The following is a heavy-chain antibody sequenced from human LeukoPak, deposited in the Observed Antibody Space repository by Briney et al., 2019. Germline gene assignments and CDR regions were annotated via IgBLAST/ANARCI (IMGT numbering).Heavy chain of an antibody. CDR2: MSNNGGTI. V-gene: IGHV3-11*04. CDR3: ARWELGLDY. CDR1: GFTFTDYY. D-gene: IGHD1-26*01. J-gene: IGHJ4*02. Sequence: GGSLRLSFAASGFTFTDYYMSWIRQAPGKGLEWVAYMSNNGGTIYYADSVKGRFTISRDNAKNSLYLQMNSLRAEDTAIYYCARWELGLDYWGQGTLVTVSS.